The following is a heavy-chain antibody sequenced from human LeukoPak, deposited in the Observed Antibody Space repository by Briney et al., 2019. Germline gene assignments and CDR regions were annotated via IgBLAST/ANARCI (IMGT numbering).Heavy chain of an antibody. CDR1: GYTFTSYA. Sequence: SVKVSCKASGYTFTSYAMHWVRQAPGQRLEWMGRIIPIFGIANYAQKFQGRVTITADKSTSTAYMELSSLRSEDTAVYYCANVIAASLWGQGTLVTVSS. V-gene: IGHV1-69*04. CDR2: IIPIFGIA. J-gene: IGHJ4*02. D-gene: IGHD6-13*01. CDR3: ANVIAASL.